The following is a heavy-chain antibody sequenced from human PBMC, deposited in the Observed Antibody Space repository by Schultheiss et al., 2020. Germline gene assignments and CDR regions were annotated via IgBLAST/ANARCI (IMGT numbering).Heavy chain of an antibody. CDR1: GGSISSSSYY. Sequence: SETLSLTCTVSGGSISSSSYYWSWIRQPAGKGLEWIGRIYTSGSTNYNPSLESRVTISVDLSKNQFSLKLSSVTAADTAVYYCARESARHYFDSSGYPMDVWGQGTTVTVSS. V-gene: IGHV4-61*02. D-gene: IGHD3-22*01. CDR3: ARESARHYFDSSGYPMDV. J-gene: IGHJ6*02. CDR2: IYTSGST.